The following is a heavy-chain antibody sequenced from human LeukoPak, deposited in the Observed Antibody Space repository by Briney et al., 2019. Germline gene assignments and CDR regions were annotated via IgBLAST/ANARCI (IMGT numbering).Heavy chain of an antibody. V-gene: IGHV3-30*02. J-gene: IGHJ4*02. CDR1: GFTFSSYA. Sequence: GGSLRLSRAASGFTFSSYAMHWVRQAPGKGLEWVAFILYDGSSKEYADSVMGRFIISRDNSNNTLYLQINSLRVEDTAVYYCANQKLSGSYLPDHWGQGTLVIVSS. CDR2: ILYDGSSK. CDR3: ANQKLSGSYLPDH. D-gene: IGHD3-10*01.